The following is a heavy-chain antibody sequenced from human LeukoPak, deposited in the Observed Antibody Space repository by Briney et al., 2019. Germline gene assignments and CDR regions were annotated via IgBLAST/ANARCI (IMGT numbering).Heavy chain of an antibody. Sequence: GGSLRLSCAASGFTFSSYWMHSVRPAPGKGLVWVSRINSDGSSTSYADSVKGRFTISRDNAKNTLYLQMNSLRAEDTAVYYCARVGIWVAAAGYDYWGQGTLVTVSS. CDR1: GFTFSSYW. J-gene: IGHJ4*02. V-gene: IGHV3-74*01. D-gene: IGHD6-13*01. CDR2: INSDGSST. CDR3: ARVGIWVAAAGYDY.